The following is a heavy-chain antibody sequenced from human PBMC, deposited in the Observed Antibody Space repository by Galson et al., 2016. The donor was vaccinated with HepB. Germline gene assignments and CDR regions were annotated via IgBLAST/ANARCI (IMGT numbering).Heavy chain of an antibody. CDR2: FYSGGST. J-gene: IGHJ4*02. D-gene: IGHD1-1*01. V-gene: IGHV3-53*01. CDR1: GFTVRSNY. Sequence: SLRLSCAASGFTVRSNYMSWVRQAPGKGLEWVSVFYSGGSTYYADSVRGRFTISRDNSKNTLYLQMNSLRAEDTAVYYCAKERLVRRIFDHWGQGTLLTVSS. CDR3: AKERLVRRIFDH.